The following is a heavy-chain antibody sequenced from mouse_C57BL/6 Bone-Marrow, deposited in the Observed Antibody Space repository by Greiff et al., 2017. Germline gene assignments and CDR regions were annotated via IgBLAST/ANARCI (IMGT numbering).Heavy chain of an antibody. Sequence: VQLQQSGPGLVQPSQSLSITCTVSGFSLTSYGVHWVRQSPGKGLEWLGVIWSGGSTVYNAAFISRLSISKDNSKSQVFFKMNSLQADDTAIYYCARKTTVVSHGWYFDVWGTGTTVTVSS. CDR2: IWSGGST. CDR1: GFSLTSYG. D-gene: IGHD1-1*01. CDR3: ARKTTVVSHGWYFDV. J-gene: IGHJ1*03. V-gene: IGHV2-2*01.